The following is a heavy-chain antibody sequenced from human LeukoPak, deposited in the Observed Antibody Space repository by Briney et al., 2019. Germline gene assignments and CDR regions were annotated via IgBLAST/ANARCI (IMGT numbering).Heavy chain of an antibody. D-gene: IGHD3-22*01. CDR1: GYSFTNYW. J-gene: IGHJ3*02. Sequence: GESLKISCKGSGYSFTNYWIAWVRQMPGKGLEWMGIIYPGDSDTRYSPSFQGQVTISADKSISTAYLQWSSLKASDTAIYYCASKWVTYYYNSSAYHYPTDVFDIWGQGTMVTVSS. CDR2: IYPGDSDT. V-gene: IGHV5-51*01. CDR3: ASKWVTYYYNSSAYHYPTDVFDI.